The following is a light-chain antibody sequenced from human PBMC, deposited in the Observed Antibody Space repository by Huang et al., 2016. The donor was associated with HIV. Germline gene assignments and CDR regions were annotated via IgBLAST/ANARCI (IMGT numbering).Light chain of an antibody. Sequence: HLTQSPPSLSASVGDSVFISCRASQDIGTSLAWYQQRTGRAPKLRISGASTLQTGVPSRFSGDSAGTFFTLFITDLQPEDFATYYCQQLHAYPITFGQGTRLDIK. J-gene: IGKJ5*01. V-gene: IGKV1-13*02. CDR2: GAS. CDR3: QQLHAYPIT. CDR1: QDIGTS.